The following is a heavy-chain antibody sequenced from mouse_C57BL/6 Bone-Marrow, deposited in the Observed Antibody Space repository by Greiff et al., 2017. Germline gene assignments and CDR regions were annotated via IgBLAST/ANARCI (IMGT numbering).Heavy chain of an antibody. Sequence: QVQLKQPGAELVKPGASVKLSCKASGYTFTSYWMHWVKQRPGQGLEWIGMIHPNSGSTNYNEKFKSKATLTVDKSSSTAYMQLSILTSEDSAVYYCADYGSSYVGYFDVWGTGTTVTVSS. J-gene: IGHJ1*03. CDR1: GYTFTSYW. V-gene: IGHV1-64*01. CDR2: IHPNSGST. D-gene: IGHD1-1*01. CDR3: ADYGSSYVGYFDV.